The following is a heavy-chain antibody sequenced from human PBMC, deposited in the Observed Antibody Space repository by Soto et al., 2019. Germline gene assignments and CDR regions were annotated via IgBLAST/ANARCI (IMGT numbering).Heavy chain of an antibody. CDR3: ARGRGWRDY. CDR2: MDPKTGNT. CDR1: GYSFTSYD. J-gene: IGHJ4*02. D-gene: IGHD6-19*01. Sequence: ASVKVSCKASGYSFTSYDINWVRQATGQGLEWMGWMDPKTGNTDYGQKFQGRVTMTRNTSISAAYMELSSLTSEDTAVYYCARGRGWRDYWGQGTLVTVSS. V-gene: IGHV1-8*01.